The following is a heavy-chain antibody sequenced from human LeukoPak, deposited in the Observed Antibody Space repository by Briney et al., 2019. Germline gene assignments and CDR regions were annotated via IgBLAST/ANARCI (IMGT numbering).Heavy chain of an antibody. Sequence: GGSLRLSCAASGFTFSSYEMNWVRQAPGKGLEWVSYISSSGCTIYYADSVKGRFTISRDNAKNSMYLQMNSLRAEDTAVYYCARDLAPTYDSSGYGWFDPWGQGTLVTVSS. D-gene: IGHD3-22*01. V-gene: IGHV3-48*03. J-gene: IGHJ5*02. CDR1: GFTFSSYE. CDR2: ISSSGCTI. CDR3: ARDLAPTYDSSGYGWFDP.